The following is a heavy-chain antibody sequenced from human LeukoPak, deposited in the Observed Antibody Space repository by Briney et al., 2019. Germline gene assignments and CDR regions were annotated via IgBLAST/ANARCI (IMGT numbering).Heavy chain of an antibody. Sequence: ASVKVSCKASGYTFTGYYMHWVRQAPGQGLGWMGRINPNSGGTNYAQKFQGRVTTTRDTSISTAYMELSRLRSDDTAVYYCARSLYYYDSSGYYEIDYWGQGTLVTVSS. D-gene: IGHD3-22*01. CDR3: ARSLYYYDSSGYYEIDY. CDR2: INPNSGGT. CDR1: GYTFTGYY. V-gene: IGHV1-2*06. J-gene: IGHJ4*02.